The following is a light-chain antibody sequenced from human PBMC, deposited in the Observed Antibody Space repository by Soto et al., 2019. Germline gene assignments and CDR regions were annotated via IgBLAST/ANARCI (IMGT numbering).Light chain of an antibody. V-gene: IGKV1-5*01. CDR3: QHYETCSGT. CDR1: QSVSGW. CDR2: DAS. Sequence: DIQITQSTSTLSASVGATVTVTCRASQSVSGWLAWYQQKPGEAPKLLIYDASALPRGVPSRFSGSGSGTKFTLTIASLQSDDFATYYCQHYETCSGTFGPGTKVDIK. J-gene: IGKJ1*01.